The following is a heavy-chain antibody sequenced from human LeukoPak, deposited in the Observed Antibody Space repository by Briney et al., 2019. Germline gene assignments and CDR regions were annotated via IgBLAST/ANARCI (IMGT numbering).Heavy chain of an antibody. J-gene: IGHJ3*02. D-gene: IGHD3-3*01. Sequence: SETLSLTCTVSGGSISSYYWSWIRQPPGKGLEWIGYIYYSGSANYNPSLKSRVTISVDTSKNQFSLKLSSVTAADTAVYYCARDQAILNYDFWSGFGIWGQGTMVTVSS. CDR3: ARDQAILNYDFWSGFGI. CDR2: IYYSGSA. CDR1: GGSISSYY. V-gene: IGHV4-59*01.